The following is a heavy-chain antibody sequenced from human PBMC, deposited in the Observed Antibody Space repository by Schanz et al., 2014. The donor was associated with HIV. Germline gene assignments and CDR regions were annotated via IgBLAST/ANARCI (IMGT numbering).Heavy chain of an antibody. CDR2: IKGEGISV. CDR3: ARDYYYSIDV. Sequence: EVRLVESGGGLVQPGGSLRLSCAASGSSFSTTWMHWVRQVPGQGLEWISLIKGEGISVNYADSVKGRFTISRDNAKNTLYLQMHSLRVEDTAVYFCARDYYYSIDVWGQGTTVIVSS. J-gene: IGHJ6*02. V-gene: IGHV3-74*01. CDR1: GSSFSTTW.